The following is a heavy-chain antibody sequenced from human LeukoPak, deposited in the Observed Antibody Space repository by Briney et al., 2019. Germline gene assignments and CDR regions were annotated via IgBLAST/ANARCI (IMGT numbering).Heavy chain of an antibody. Sequence: PSETLSLTCAVYGGSFSGYYWRWIRQPPGKGVEWIGEINHSGSTNYNPSLKSRLPISVDTSKNQFSLKLSSVTAADTAVYYCARGHMRGYDYVWGSYRLTTHHAFDIWGQGTMVTVSS. D-gene: IGHD3-16*02. J-gene: IGHJ3*02. CDR2: INHSGST. CDR1: GGSFSGYY. CDR3: ARGHMRGYDYVWGSYRLTTHHAFDI. V-gene: IGHV4-34*01.